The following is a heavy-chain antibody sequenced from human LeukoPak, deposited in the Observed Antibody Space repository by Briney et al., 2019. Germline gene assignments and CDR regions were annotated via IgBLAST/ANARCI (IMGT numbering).Heavy chain of an antibody. J-gene: IGHJ4*02. CDR3: AREYYYDSSGYCTFDY. V-gene: IGHV3-7*01. Sequence: GGSLRLSCAASGFTFSNYAMHWVRQAPGKGLEWVANIKQDGSEKYYVDSVKGRFTISRDNAKNSLYLQMNSLRAEDTAVYYCAREYYYDSSGYCTFDYWGQGTLVTVSS. CDR1: GFTFSNYA. CDR2: IKQDGSEK. D-gene: IGHD3-22*01.